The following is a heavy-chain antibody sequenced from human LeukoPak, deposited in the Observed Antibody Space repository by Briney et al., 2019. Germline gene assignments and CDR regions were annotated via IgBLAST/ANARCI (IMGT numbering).Heavy chain of an antibody. CDR3: ARDLGKGYDSAAFDI. D-gene: IGHD5-12*01. Sequence: SETLSLTCTVSGFSISRGYHWGWIRQPPGKGLEWIGNIHHSGSTYYNPSLKSRVTISIDTSNNQFSLKLNSVTAADTAVYYCARDLGKGYDSAAFDIWGQGTMVTGSS. CDR2: IHHSGST. CDR1: GFSISRGYH. J-gene: IGHJ3*02. V-gene: IGHV4-38-2*02.